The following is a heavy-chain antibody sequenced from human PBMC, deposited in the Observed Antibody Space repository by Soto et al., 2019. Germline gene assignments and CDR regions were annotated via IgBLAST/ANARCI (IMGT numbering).Heavy chain of an antibody. J-gene: IGHJ4*02. Sequence: VQLVESGGGVVQPGRSLRLSCAASGFTFSSYAMHWVRQAPGKGLEWVAVISYDGSNKYYADSVKSRFTIARDNSKNTLYRQMNSLSAEDTAVDDWANLWWIWCWGQGTLVTVAS. D-gene: IGHD5-12*01. CDR1: GFTFSSYA. CDR3: ANLWWIWC. V-gene: IGHV3-30-3*01. CDR2: ISYDGSNK.